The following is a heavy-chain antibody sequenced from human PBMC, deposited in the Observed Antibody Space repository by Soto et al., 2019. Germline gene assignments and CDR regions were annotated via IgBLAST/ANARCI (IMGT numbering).Heavy chain of an antibody. CDR1: GFTFSDYY. CDR2: ISSSGSTI. CDR3: ASRGLWRPIDGPIYNWFDP. Sequence: PGGSLRLSCAASGFTFSDYYMSWIRQAPGKGLEWVSYISSSGSTIYYADSVKGRFTISRDNAKNSLYLQMNSLRAEDTAVYYCASRGLWRPIDGPIYNWFDPWGQGTLVTVSS. V-gene: IGHV3-11*01. D-gene: IGHD3-16*01. J-gene: IGHJ5*02.